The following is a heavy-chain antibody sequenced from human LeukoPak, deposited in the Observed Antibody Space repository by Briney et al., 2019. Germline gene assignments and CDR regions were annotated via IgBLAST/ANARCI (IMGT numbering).Heavy chain of an antibody. J-gene: IGHJ4*02. CDR3: ARGRVSAYSGSYGY. CDR2: INHSGST. CDR1: GGSFSGYY. D-gene: IGHD1-26*01. V-gene: IGHV4-34*01. Sequence: SETLSLTCAVYGGSFSGYYWSWIRQPPGKGLEWTGEINHSGSTNYNPSLKSRVTISVDTSKNQFSLKLSSVTAADTAVYYCARGRVSAYSGSYGYWGQGTLVTVSS.